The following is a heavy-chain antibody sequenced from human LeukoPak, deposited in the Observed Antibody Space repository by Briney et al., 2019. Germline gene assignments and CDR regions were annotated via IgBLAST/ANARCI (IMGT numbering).Heavy chain of an antibody. J-gene: IGHJ6*03. D-gene: IGHD3-10*01. V-gene: IGHV3-30*04. Sequence: GGSLRLSCAASGFTFTSYGFHWVRQAPGKALEWVAFMSYNGNKKYCDSVKGRFTISRDNSKNTLYLQMNSLRAEDTAVYYCAKDLGEYYYGSGSSMDVWGKGTTVTVSS. CDR2: MSYNGNKK. CDR3: AKDLGEYYYGSGSSMDV. CDR1: GFTFTSYG.